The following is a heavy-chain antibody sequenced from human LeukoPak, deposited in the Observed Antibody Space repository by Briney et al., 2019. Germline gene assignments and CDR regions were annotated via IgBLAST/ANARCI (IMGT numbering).Heavy chain of an antibody. CDR1: GYTFTSYY. J-gene: IGHJ4*02. CDR2: INPSGGST. D-gene: IGHD2-2*01. V-gene: IGHV1-46*01. Sequence: VSVKVSCKASGYTFTSYYMHWVRQAPGQGLEWMGIINPSGGSTSYAQKFQGRVTMTRDTSTSTVYMELSSLRSEDTAVYYCARDAVVVVPAADRYYFDYWGQGTLVTVSS. CDR3: ARDAVVVVPAADRYYFDY.